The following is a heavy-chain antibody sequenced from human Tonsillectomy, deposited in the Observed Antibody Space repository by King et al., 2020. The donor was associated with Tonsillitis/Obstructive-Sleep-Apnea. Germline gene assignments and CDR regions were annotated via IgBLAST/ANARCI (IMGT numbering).Heavy chain of an antibody. D-gene: IGHD3-9*01. Sequence: VQLVESGGGLVLPGGSLRLSCAASGFTFSRYWMSWVRQAPGKGLEWVANIKQDGSEKYYVDSVKGRFTISRENAKNSVYLQMNSLRAEDTAVYYCAREDYDILSGYSSFHYWGQGTLVTVSS. J-gene: IGHJ4*02. V-gene: IGHV3-7*03. CDR1: GFTFSRYW. CDR3: AREDYDILSGYSSFHY. CDR2: IKQDGSEK.